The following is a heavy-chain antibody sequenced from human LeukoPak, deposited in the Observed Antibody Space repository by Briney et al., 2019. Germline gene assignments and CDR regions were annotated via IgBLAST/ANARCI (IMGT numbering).Heavy chain of an antibody. CDR1: GFTFSSYA. Sequence: PGGSLRLSCAASGFTFSSYAMSWVRQAPGKGLEWVSSISSSSSYIYYADSVKGRFTISRDNAKNSLYLQMNSLRAEDTAVYYCARVLRSTNWFDPWGQGTLVTVSS. CDR3: ARVLRSTNWFDP. D-gene: IGHD2/OR15-2a*01. CDR2: ISSSSSYI. J-gene: IGHJ5*02. V-gene: IGHV3-21*01.